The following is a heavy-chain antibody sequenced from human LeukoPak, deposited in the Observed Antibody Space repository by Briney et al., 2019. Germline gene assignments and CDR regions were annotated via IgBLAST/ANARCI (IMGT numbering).Heavy chain of an antibody. D-gene: IGHD6-13*01. V-gene: IGHV1-8*03. CDR2: MNPNSGNT. CDR1: GYTFTRYD. J-gene: IGHJ4*02. CDR3: ARGHQAGSGFDY. Sequence: GASGKVSCKASGYTFTRYDINWVRQATGQALEWMGWMNPNSGNTGYAQKFQGRVTITRNTSISTAYMELSSLRSEDTAVYYCARGHQAGSGFDYWGQGTLVTVSS.